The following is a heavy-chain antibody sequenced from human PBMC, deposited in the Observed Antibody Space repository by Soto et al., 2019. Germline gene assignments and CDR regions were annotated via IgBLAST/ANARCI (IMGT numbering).Heavy chain of an antibody. CDR3: AREVRYYDSSGRYYYYGMDV. Sequence: QVQLVQSGAEVKKPGSSVKVSCKASGGTFSSYAISWVRQAPGQGLEWMGGIIPIFGTANYAQKFQGRVTITADESTSTAYMELSSLRSEDTAVYYCAREVRYYDSSGRYYYYGMDVWGQGTTVTVSS. J-gene: IGHJ6*02. CDR1: GGTFSSYA. V-gene: IGHV1-69*01. D-gene: IGHD3-22*01. CDR2: IIPIFGTA.